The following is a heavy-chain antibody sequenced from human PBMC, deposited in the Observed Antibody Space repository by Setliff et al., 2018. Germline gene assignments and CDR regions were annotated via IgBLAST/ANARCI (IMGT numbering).Heavy chain of an antibody. CDR2: IYYSGST. CDR3: ARSGGGDEDY. Sequence: SETLSLTCTVSGGSISSYYWSWIRQPPGKGLEWIGYIYYSGSTNYNPSLKSRVTISVDTSKNQFSLKLSSVTAADTAVYYCARSGGGDEDYWGQGTLVTVSS. CDR1: GGSISSYY. D-gene: IGHD5-12*01. V-gene: IGHV4-59*01. J-gene: IGHJ4*02.